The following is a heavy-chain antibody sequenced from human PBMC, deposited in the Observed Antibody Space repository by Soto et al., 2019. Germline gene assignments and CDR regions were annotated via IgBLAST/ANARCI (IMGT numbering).Heavy chain of an antibody. D-gene: IGHD3-10*01. V-gene: IGHV3-66*01. CDR1: GFTVRNND. CDR3: ARGHYGSLPGYFDY. CDR2: VYDDGST. Sequence: EVHLVESGGGLVQPGGSLRLACAASGFTVRNNDMSWVRQAPGKGLEWVSVVYDDGSTYYAGSVKGRFTISRDNSKNTVSLQMNSLRAEDTAVYYCARGHYGSLPGYFDYWGQGTLVTVSS. J-gene: IGHJ4*02.